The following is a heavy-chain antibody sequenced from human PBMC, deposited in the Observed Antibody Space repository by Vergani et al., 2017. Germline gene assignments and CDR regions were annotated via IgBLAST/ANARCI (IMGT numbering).Heavy chain of an antibody. D-gene: IGHD3-16*01. CDR3: ARDTCHFDSENYDDVCDS. V-gene: IGHV4-59*01. CDR2: IHHSGAT. CDR1: GGSITNNF. J-gene: IGHJ3*02. Sequence: QVQLQESGPGLVKPSETLSLTCTVSGGSITNNFWSWIRRPPGKGLEWTGYIHHSGATNSKSSLRSRVSSSIDTSKSSFSLMLSSVTTADTAMYYCARDTCHFDSENYDDVCDSWGRGTMVIVAS.